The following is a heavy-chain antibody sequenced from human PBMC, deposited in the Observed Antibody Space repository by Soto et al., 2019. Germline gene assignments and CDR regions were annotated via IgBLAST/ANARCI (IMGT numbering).Heavy chain of an antibody. CDR3: ARANNSTWYKLEYKWFDP. CDR1: GASINDFY. Sequence: PSETLSLTCTVSGASINDFYCSWSRQTPGKGLEWVGFMYYSETTKYNPSLKGRVNMSLDTSKNQVSLHLKSVTAADTAVYYCARANNSTWYKLEYKWFDPWGQGTQVTVSS. V-gene: IGHV4-59*01. J-gene: IGHJ5*02. CDR2: MYYSETT. D-gene: IGHD6-13*01.